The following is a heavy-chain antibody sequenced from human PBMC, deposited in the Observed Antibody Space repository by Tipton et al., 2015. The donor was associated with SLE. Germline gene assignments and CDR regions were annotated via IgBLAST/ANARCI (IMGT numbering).Heavy chain of an antibody. CDR1: GGSFSGSY. Sequence: TLSLTCAVYGGSFSGSYWSWIRQPPGKGLEWIGYIYYNRITNYDPSLKSRVIISVDTSKNQFSLKLTSVTAADTAVYYCARGLRQLAHYYYYYMDVWGKGTTVTVSS. J-gene: IGHJ6*03. CDR3: ARGLRQLAHYYYYYMDV. V-gene: IGHV4-59*01. D-gene: IGHD6-13*01. CDR2: IYYNRIT.